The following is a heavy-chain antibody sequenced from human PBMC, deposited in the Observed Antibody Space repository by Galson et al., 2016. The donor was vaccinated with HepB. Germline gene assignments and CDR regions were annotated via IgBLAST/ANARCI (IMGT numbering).Heavy chain of an antibody. J-gene: IGHJ4*02. Sequence: SLRLSCAASGFTFSSYGMHWVRQAPGKGLEWVAVIWYDGSNKYYADSVNGRFTISRDNSKNTLYLQMSSLRAEDTAVYYCASWAKMGCDDYWGQGTLVTVSS. D-gene: IGHD5-24*01. CDR1: GFTFSSYG. CDR3: ASWAKMGCDDY. CDR2: IWYDGSNK. V-gene: IGHV3-33*01.